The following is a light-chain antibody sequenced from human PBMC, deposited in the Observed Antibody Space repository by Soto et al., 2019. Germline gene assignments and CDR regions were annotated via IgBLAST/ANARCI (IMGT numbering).Light chain of an antibody. V-gene: IGLV7-43*01. J-gene: IGLJ3*02. CDR1: TGAVTSGYY. CDR2: SKT. CDR3: LLYYGGAQRV. Sequence: QTVVTQEPSLTVSPGGTVTLTCASSTGAVTSGYYPNWFQQKPGQAPRALIYSKTNKHSWTPARFSGSLLGGKAALTLSGVQPEDEADYYCLLYYGGAQRVFGGGTKLTVL.